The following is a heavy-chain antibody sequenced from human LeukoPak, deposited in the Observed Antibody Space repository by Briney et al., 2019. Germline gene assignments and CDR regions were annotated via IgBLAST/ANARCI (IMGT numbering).Heavy chain of an antibody. J-gene: IGHJ4*02. CDR3: AREVNGVDY. D-gene: IGHD3-22*01. CDR2: ISSSSSHI. V-gene: IGHV3-21*01. CDR1: GFTFSSFA. Sequence: GGSLRLSCAASGFTFSSFAMNWVRQAPGKGLEWISSISSSSSHIYYVDSVKGRFTISRDNAKTSLFLQMNSLRAEDKAVYYCAREVNGVDYWGQGTLVTVSS.